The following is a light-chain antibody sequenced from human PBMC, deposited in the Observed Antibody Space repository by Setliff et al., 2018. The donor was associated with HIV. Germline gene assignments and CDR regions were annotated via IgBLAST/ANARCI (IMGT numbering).Light chain of an antibody. CDR2: DDN. CDR3: QVWDSSSDHHV. J-gene: IGLJ1*01. V-gene: IGLV3-21*03. Sequence: TQPPSVSVAPGKTARITCGGNNIGSKSVHWYQQKPGQASVLVVYDDNDRPSGIPERFSGSNSGNTATLTISRVEAGDEADYYCQVWDSSSDHHVFGTGTKVTVL. CDR1: NIGSKS.